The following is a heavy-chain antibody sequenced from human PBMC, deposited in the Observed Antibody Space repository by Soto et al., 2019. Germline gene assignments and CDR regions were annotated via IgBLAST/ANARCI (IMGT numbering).Heavy chain of an antibody. J-gene: IGHJ6*02. Sequence: EVQLLESGGGLVQPGGSLRLSCAASGFTFSSYAMSWVRQAPGKGLEWVSAISGSGGSIYYADSVKGRFTISRDNSKNTVYLQMNSLRAEDTAVDYCAKGGALWFGEYAPVYDGIDVWGQGTTVTVSS. CDR2: ISGSGGSI. CDR1: GFTFSSYA. CDR3: AKGGALWFGEYAPVYDGIDV. D-gene: IGHD3-10*01. V-gene: IGHV3-23*01.